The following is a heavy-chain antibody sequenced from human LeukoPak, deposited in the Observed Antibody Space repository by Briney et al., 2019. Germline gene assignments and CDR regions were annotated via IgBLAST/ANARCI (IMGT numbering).Heavy chain of an antibody. CDR1: GFTVSSNY. CDR3: ARDQYYYGSGTIDY. CDR2: IYSGGST. Sequence: GGSLRLSCAASGFTVSSNYMSWVRQAPGKGLEWVSVIYSGGSTYYADSVKGRFTISRDNSKNTLYFQMNSLRAEDTAVYYCARDQYYYGSGTIDYWGQGTLVTVSS. V-gene: IGHV3-66*02. J-gene: IGHJ4*02. D-gene: IGHD3-10*01.